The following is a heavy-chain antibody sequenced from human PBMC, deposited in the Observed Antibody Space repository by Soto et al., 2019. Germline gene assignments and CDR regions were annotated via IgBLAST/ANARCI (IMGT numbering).Heavy chain of an antibody. J-gene: IGHJ4*02. CDR3: AKDKGLRGSSYFGD. CDR2: ISGSGDCT. Sequence: EVQLRQSGGGVVQPGGSLRLSCVASGFSFNNYAMTWVRQAPGKGLEWVSGISGSGDCTYYADSVKDRFSVSRDKSTRTVHLQMSSLRVEDTAVYYCAKDKGLRGSSYFGDWGQGALVIVSS. CDR1: GFSFNNYA. V-gene: IGHV3-23*01. D-gene: IGHD3-16*01.